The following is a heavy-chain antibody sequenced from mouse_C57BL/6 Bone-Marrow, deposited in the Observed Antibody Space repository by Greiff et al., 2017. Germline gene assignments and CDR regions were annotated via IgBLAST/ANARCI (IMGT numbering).Heavy chain of an antibody. D-gene: IGHD2-3*01. J-gene: IGHJ2*01. CDR3: TTLYGYYGGY. V-gene: IGHV14-4*01. CDR1: GFNIKDDY. CDR2: IDPENGDT. Sequence: EVMLVESGAELVRPGASVKLSCTASGFNIKDDYMHWVKQRPEQGLEWIGWIDPENGDTEYASNFQGKATITADTSSNTAYLQLSSLTSEDTSVYYFTTLYGYYGGYWGQGTTLTVSS.